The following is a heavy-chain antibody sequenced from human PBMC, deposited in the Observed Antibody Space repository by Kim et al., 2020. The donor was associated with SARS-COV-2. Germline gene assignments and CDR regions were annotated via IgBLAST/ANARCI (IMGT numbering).Heavy chain of an antibody. J-gene: IGHJ3*02. D-gene: IGHD2-15*01. Sequence: SETLSLTCAVYAGSFSGYYWSWIRQPPGKGLEWIGEXNHSGNTNYNPSLKSRITISVDPSRNQFSLRLSSVTAADTAVYYCARDYCSGDSCYPTDAFDIWGQGTMVTVSX. CDR1: AGSFSGYY. V-gene: IGHV4-34*01. CDR2: XNHSGNT. CDR3: ARDYCSGDSCYPTDAFDI.